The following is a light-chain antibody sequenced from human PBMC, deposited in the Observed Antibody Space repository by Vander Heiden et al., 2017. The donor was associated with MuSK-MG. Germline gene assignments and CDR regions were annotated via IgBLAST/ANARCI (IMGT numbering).Light chain of an antibody. Sequence: QSALTQPASVSGSLGQSITIPCTGFGSDFGNFNSVSWYQQHPGKAPKLIIFDVRSRPSGVSTRFSSSRSDNTASLTISGLQPDDDSDYCCSSYTARNIYVFGTGTRVTVL. CDR1: GSDFGNFNS. CDR3: SSYTARNIYV. J-gene: IGLJ1*01. V-gene: IGLV2-14*03. CDR2: DVR.